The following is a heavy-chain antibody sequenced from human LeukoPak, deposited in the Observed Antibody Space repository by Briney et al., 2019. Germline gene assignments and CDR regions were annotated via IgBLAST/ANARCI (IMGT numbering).Heavy chain of an antibody. V-gene: IGHV4-39*07. J-gene: IGHJ5*02. D-gene: IGHD6-6*01. Sequence: SETLSLTCTVSGGSISSSSYYWGWIRQPPGKGLEWIGSICYSGSTYYNPSLKSRVTISVDTSKNQFSLKLSSVTAADTAVYYCARDQSIATRLGWFDPWGQGTLVTVSS. CDR2: ICYSGST. CDR3: ARDQSIATRLGWFDP. CDR1: GGSISSSSYY.